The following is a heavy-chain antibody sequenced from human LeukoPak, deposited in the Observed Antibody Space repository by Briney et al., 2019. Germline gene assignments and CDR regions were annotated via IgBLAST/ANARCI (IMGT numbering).Heavy chain of an antibody. J-gene: IGHJ3*02. CDR3: ARDPMNSLGIAVAHDAFDI. CDR2: IIPILGIA. CDR1: GGTFSSYA. Sequence: ASVTLSCTVSGGTFSSYAISWVRQAPGHGLEWMGKIIPILGIANYAQNIQGRVTITADKSTSTAYMELSSLRSEDTAVYYCARDPMNSLGIAVAHDAFDIWGQGTMVTVSS. D-gene: IGHD6-19*01. V-gene: IGHV1-69*04.